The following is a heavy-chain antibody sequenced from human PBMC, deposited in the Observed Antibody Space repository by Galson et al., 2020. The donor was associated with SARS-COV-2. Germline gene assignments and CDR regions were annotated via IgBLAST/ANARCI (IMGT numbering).Heavy chain of an antibody. D-gene: IGHD3-3*02. CDR1: DGSINKYY. CDR3: ARLVGGNHLDS. Sequence: SETLSLTCSVPDGSINKYYWSWIRQPPRRGLEWIGNIFDSGDTKYNVPLGGRVPITVNSSKSQVPLKLTSVAPSDTAIYFCARLVGGNHLDSWGHGTPVTVSS. V-gene: IGHV4-59*08. J-gene: IGHJ4*03. CDR2: IFDSGDT.